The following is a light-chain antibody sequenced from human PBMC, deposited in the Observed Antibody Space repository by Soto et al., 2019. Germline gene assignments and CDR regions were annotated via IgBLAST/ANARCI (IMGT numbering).Light chain of an antibody. J-gene: IGKJ5*01. CDR1: QSVTASY. Sequence: EIVLTQSPGTLSLSPGERATLSCRASQSVTASYLAWYHHKPGQAPRLLIYGASSRATGIPDRFSGSGSGTDFTLTISSLEPEDFAVYYCQQYGSSITFGQGTRLEIK. CDR2: GAS. V-gene: IGKV3-20*01. CDR3: QQYGSSIT.